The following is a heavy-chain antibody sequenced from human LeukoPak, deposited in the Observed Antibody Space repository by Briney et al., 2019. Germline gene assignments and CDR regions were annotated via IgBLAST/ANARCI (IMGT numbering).Heavy chain of an antibody. CDR1: GFTISSHS. V-gene: IGHV3-23*01. CDR3: AKIIVGVRSLFDF. Sequence: PGGSLSLSCASSGFTISSHSMSRFRQAPAKGLQWVSTISGSGDSTNYADSVKGRFTISRDNSKNTLYLQMSSLRADDTAVYYCAKIIVGVRSLFDFRGQGIRATVSS. D-gene: IGHD2-21*01. CDR2: ISGSGDST. J-gene: IGHJ4*02.